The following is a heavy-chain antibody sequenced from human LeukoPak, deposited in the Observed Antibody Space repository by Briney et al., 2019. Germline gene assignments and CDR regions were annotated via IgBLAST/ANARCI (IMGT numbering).Heavy chain of an antibody. CDR2: TSSSSSTI. D-gene: IGHD2-2*01. CDR1: GFTFSSYS. CDR3: AREGKDIVVVPAALDP. J-gene: IGHJ5*02. V-gene: IGHV3-48*04. Sequence: GGSLRLSCAASGFTFSSYSMNWVRQAPGKGLEWVSYTSSSSSTIYYADSVKGRFTISRDNAKNSLYLQMNSLRAEDTAVYYCAREGKDIVVVPAALDPWGQGTLVTVSS.